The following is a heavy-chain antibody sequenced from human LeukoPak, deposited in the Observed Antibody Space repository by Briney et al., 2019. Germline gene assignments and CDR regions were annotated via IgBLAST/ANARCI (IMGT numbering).Heavy chain of an antibody. CDR3: ARVPFVVRGATWVFDY. CDR2: ISSSSSYT. D-gene: IGHD3-10*01. J-gene: IGHJ4*02. Sequence: PGGSLRLSCAASGFTFSDYYMSWIRQAPGKGLEWVSYISSSSSYTNYADSVKGRFTISRDNAKNSLYLQMNSLRAEDTAVYYCARVPFVVRGATWVFDYWGQGTLVTVSS. CDR1: GFTFSDYY. V-gene: IGHV3-11*05.